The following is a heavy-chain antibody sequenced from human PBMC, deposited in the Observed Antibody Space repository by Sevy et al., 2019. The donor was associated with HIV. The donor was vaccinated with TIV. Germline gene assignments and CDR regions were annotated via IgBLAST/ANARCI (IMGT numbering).Heavy chain of an antibody. Sequence: GESLRLSCAASGFIFSTYSMHWVRQAPGKGLEWVAAISYDGNNKYYADSVKGRFTISRDNPKNTLFLQVNSLRPEDTAVYYCARAYSSWFGTVHYWGQGTLVTVSS. CDR2: ISYDGNNK. CDR3: ARAYSSWFGTVHY. J-gene: IGHJ4*02. V-gene: IGHV3-30-3*01. D-gene: IGHD6-13*01. CDR1: GFIFSTYS.